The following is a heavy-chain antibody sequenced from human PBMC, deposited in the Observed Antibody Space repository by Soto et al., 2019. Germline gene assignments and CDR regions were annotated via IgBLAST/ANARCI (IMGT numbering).Heavy chain of an antibody. D-gene: IGHD6-25*01. Sequence: PSETLSLTCTVSGCSISSYYWSWIRQPPGKGLEWIGYIYYSGSTNYNPSLKSRVTISVDTSKNQFSLKLSSVTAADTAVYYCARDSGFNFDYWGQGTLVTVSS. CDR2: IYYSGST. CDR1: GCSISSYY. J-gene: IGHJ4*02. CDR3: ARDSGFNFDY. V-gene: IGHV4-59*01.